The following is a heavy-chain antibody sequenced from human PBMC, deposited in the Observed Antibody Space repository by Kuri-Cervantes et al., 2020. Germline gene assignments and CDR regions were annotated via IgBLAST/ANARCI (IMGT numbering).Heavy chain of an antibody. CDR3: ASGGPMIVVVITTEYFQH. D-gene: IGHD3-22*01. CDR2: IYTSGST. CDR1: GGSISSGSYY. J-gene: IGHJ1*01. Sequence: SETLSLTCTVSGGSISSGSYYWSWIRQPAGKGLEWIGRIYTSGSTNYNPSLKSRVTISVDTSKNQFSLKLSSVTAADTAVYYCASGGPMIVVVITTEYFQHWGQGTLVTVSS. V-gene: IGHV4-61*02.